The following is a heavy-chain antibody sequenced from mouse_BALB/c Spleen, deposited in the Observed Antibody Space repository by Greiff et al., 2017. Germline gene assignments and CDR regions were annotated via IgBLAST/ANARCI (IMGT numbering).Heavy chain of an antibody. CDR2: ISSGGST. CDR1: GFTFSSYA. J-gene: IGHJ3*01. V-gene: IGHV5-6-5*01. Sequence: EVHLVESGGGLVKPGGSLKLSCAASGFTFSSYAMSWVRQTPEKRLEWVASISSGGSTYYPDSVKGRFTISRDNARNILYLQMSSLRSEDTAMYYCARGRGEGFAYWGQGTLVTVSA. CDR3: ARGRGEGFAY.